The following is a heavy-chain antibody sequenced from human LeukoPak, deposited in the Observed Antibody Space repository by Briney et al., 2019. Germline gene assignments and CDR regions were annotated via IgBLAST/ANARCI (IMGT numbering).Heavy chain of an antibody. CDR3: AKDMGMVRGVIIDY. CDR1: GFTFDDYA. Sequence: GGSLRLPCAASGFTFDDYAMHWVRQAPGKGLEWVSGISWNSGSIGYADSVKGRFTISRDNAKNSLYLQMNSLRAEDTALYYCAKDMGMVRGVIIDYWGQGTLVTVSS. D-gene: IGHD3-10*01. CDR2: ISWNSGSI. J-gene: IGHJ4*02. V-gene: IGHV3-9*01.